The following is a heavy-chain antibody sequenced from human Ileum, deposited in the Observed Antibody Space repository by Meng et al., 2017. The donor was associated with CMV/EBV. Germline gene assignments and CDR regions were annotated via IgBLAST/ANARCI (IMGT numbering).Heavy chain of an antibody. Sequence: GESLKISCAASGFNFSSYWMSWVRQGPGKGLEWVANIKQDGSENYYVDCVKGRFTISRDNGKNTPYLQMNSLRAEDTAVYYYARGFGVVTPGNYWGQGTLATVSS. V-gene: IGHV3-7*04. CDR1: GFNFSSYW. CDR3: ARGFGVVTPGNY. D-gene: IGHD3-3*01. CDR2: IKQDGSEN. J-gene: IGHJ4*02.